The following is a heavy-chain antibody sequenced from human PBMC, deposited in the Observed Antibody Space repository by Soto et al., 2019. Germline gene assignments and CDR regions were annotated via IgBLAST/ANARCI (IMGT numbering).Heavy chain of an antibody. V-gene: IGHV4-30-4*01. CDR2: IFYSGGA. Sequence: QVHLHESGPGLVKASQTLSLTCAVSGVSIASSNYYWSWLRQPPGKGLEWVGYIFYSGGAYYNPSLTSRIVMSIDASKSQFSLNLNSTTAADTDIYFCGSQLMEARSGHVDYDYWGQGILVTVSS. D-gene: IGHD2-15*01. J-gene: IGHJ4*02. CDR1: GVSIASSNYY. CDR3: GSQLMEARSGHVDYDY.